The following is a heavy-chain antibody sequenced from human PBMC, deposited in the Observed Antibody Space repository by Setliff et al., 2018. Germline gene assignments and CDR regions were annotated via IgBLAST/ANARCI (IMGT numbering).Heavy chain of an antibody. CDR3: AREPYDYVWGSYAFDI. CDR2: IYTSGNT. J-gene: IGHJ3*02. Sequence: TLSLTCTVSGGSISSGSYYWSWIRQPAGKGLEWIGRIYTSGNTNYNPSLKSRVTISVDTSKNQFSLKLSSVTAADTAVYYCAREPYDYVWGSYAFDIWGQGTMVTVSS. V-gene: IGHV4-61*02. D-gene: IGHD3-16*01. CDR1: GGSISSGSYY.